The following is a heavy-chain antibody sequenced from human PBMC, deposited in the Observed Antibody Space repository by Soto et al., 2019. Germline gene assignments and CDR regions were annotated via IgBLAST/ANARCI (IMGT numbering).Heavy chain of an antibody. CDR2: VSYYGSNK. J-gene: IGHJ1*01. CDR3: ARDGAKDSSSWYRYFPN. V-gene: IGHV3-30-3*01. Sequence: QVQLVASGGGVVQPGKSLRLSCVASGLTFSSYAMHWVRQAPGKGLGWVAVVSYYGSNKGYADSVKGRFTISRDNSENTLYMQMNSQRPEDMAVYYCARDGAKDSSSWYRYFPNWGQVTLGTVSS. D-gene: IGHD6-13*01. CDR1: GLTFSSYA.